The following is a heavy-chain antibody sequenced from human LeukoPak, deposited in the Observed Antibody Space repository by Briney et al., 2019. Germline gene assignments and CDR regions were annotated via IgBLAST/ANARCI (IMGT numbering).Heavy chain of an antibody. Sequence: PSETLSLTCTVSGGSITSYCWSWIRQPPGEGLEWIGYIYYCGTTNYHPSLKSRVTMSVDTSKTQFSLKLSSVTAADTAVYYCARHRRDSNYGGFDYWGQGTLVTVSS. D-gene: IGHD4-11*01. V-gene: IGHV4-59*08. CDR1: GGSITSYC. CDR2: IYYCGTT. CDR3: ARHRRDSNYGGFDY. J-gene: IGHJ4*02.